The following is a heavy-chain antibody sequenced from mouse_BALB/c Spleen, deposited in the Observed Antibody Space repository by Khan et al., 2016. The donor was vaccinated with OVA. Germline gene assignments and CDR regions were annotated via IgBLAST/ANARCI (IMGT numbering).Heavy chain of an antibody. CDR3: AREWDAWFAY. V-gene: IGHV1-77*01. J-gene: IGHJ3*01. CDR1: GYTFTDYY. Sequence: QVQLKESGAELARPGTSVNLSCKASGYTFTDYYINWMRQRTGQGLEWIGEIYPGSDNTYYNEKFTGKATLTADKSSSPAYMQLSSLTSEDSAVYFRAREWDAWFAYWGQGTLVNVSA. D-gene: IGHD4-1*01. CDR2: IYPGSDNT.